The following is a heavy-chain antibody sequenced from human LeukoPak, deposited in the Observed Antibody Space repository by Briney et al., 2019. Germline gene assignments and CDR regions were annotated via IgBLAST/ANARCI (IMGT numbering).Heavy chain of an antibody. V-gene: IGHV4-61*01. Sequence: SETLSLTCTVSGGSVSSGSYYWSWIRQPPGKGLEWIGYIYYSGSTNYNPSLKSRVTISVDTSKNQFSLKLSSVTAADTAVYYCARADGYYDFWSGYYDYWGQGTLVTVSS. CDR2: IYYSGST. D-gene: IGHD3-3*01. J-gene: IGHJ4*02. CDR1: GGSVSSGSYY. CDR3: ARADGYYDFWSGYYDY.